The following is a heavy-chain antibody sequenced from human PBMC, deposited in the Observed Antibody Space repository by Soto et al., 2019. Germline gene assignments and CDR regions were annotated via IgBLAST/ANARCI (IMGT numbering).Heavy chain of an antibody. CDR3: ARGRLWWFFDY. D-gene: IGHD2-21*01. V-gene: IGHV4-59*01. J-gene: IGHJ4*02. CDR2: IYYSGST. CDR1: GGSISSYY. Sequence: SETLSLTCTVSGGSISSYYWSWIRQPPGKGLEWIGYIYYSGSTNYNPSLKSRVTISVDTSKNQFSLKLSSVTAADTAVYYCARGRLWWFFDYWGQGTLVTVSS.